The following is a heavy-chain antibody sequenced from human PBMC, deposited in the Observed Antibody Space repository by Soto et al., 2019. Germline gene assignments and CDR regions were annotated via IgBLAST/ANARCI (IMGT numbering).Heavy chain of an antibody. CDR3: ARENQPCGLYFHYYGADV. CDR1: GYTLTSYA. CDR2: INAGDGDT. J-gene: IGHJ6*02. V-gene: IGHV1-3*01. D-gene: IGHD2-2*01. Sequence: GASVKVSCKTSGYTLTSYAMHWVRQAPGQRLEWMGWINAGDGDTKYSQKFQGRVTITRDTFANTAYMEVSSLRSEDTAIYYCARENQPCGLYFHYYGADVWGQGTTVTVSS.